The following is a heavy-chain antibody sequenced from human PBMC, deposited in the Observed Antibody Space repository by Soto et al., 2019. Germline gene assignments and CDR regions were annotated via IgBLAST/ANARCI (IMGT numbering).Heavy chain of an antibody. J-gene: IGHJ4*02. CDR1: GGTFSSYA. CDR2: IIPIFGTA. D-gene: IGHD4-17*01. Sequence: GASVKVSCKASGGTFSSYAISWARQAPGQGLEWMGGIIPIFGTANYAQKFQGRVTITADESTSTAYMELSSLRSEDTAVYYCARTLYSDNVDYWGQGTLVTVSS. V-gene: IGHV1-69*13. CDR3: ARTLYSDNVDY.